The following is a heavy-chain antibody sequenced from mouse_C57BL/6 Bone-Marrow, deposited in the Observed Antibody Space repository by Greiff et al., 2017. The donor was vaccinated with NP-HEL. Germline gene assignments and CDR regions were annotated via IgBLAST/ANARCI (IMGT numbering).Heavy chain of an antibody. V-gene: IGHV5-4*01. CDR1: GFTFSSYA. D-gene: IGHD2-4*01. CDR3: ARDSKGYDYLFDY. J-gene: IGHJ2*01. Sequence: EVNVVESGGGLVKPGGSLKLSCAASGFTFSSYAMSWVRQTPEKRLEWVATISDGGSYTYYPDNVKGRFTISRDNAKNNLYLQMSHLKSEDTAMYYCARDSKGYDYLFDYWGQGTTLTVSS. CDR2: ISDGGSYT.